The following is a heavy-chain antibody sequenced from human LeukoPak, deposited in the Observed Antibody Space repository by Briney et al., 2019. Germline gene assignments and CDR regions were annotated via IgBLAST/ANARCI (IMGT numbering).Heavy chain of an antibody. CDR1: GFTFASYA. J-gene: IGHJ4*02. CDR2: IKHDESEK. D-gene: IGHD3-16*01. Sequence: GGSLRLSCAASGFTFASYAMSWVRQAPGKGLEWVANIKHDESEKDYLDSVKGRFTISRDNAQNSLYLQMNGLRVEDTAVYYCTRRLDDWGQGTLVTVSS. V-gene: IGHV3-7*01. CDR3: TRRLDD.